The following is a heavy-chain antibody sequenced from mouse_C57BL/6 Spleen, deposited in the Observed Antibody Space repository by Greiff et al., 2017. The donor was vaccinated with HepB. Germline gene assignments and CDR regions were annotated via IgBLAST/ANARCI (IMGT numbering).Heavy chain of an antibody. D-gene: IGHD2-12*01. CDR2: INPNNGGT. CDR1: GYTFTDYY. CDR3: ARQEDLRLAMDY. Sequence: EVQLQQSGPELVKPGASVKISCKASGYTFTDYYMNWVKQSHGKSLEWIGDINPNNGGTSYNQKFKGKATLTVDKSSSTAYMELRSLTSEDSAVYYCARQEDLRLAMDYWGQGTSVTVSS. V-gene: IGHV1-26*01. J-gene: IGHJ4*01.